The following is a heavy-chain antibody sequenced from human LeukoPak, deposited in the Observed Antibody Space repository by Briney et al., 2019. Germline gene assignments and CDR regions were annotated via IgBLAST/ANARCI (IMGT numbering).Heavy chain of an antibody. D-gene: IGHD3-9*01. Sequence: GTSLRLSCVASGFTFTNYAMSWVRQAPGKGLEWVSAITGSDGSSYYADSVKGRFTISRDNSKNTLYLQVNRLRAEDPAVYYCAKWGDYDILTGYYVPDYWGQGTLVTVSS. V-gene: IGHV3-23*01. J-gene: IGHJ4*02. CDR3: AKWGDYDILTGYYVPDY. CDR2: ITGSDGSS. CDR1: GFTFTNYA.